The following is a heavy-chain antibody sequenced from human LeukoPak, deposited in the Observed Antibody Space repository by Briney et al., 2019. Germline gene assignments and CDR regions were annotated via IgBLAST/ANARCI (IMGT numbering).Heavy chain of an antibody. V-gene: IGHV3-74*01. CDR1: GFTFRTYW. CDR2: INTEGSST. CDR3: AISGYVWGSYRYPYNWFDP. J-gene: IGHJ5*02. Sequence: GGSLRLSCAASGFTFRTYWMHWVRHAPGKGLMWVSRINTEGSSTSYADSVKGRFTISRDNAKNTLYLQMNSLRAEDTAMYYCAISGYVWGSYRYPYNWFDPWGQGTLVTVSS. D-gene: IGHD3-16*02.